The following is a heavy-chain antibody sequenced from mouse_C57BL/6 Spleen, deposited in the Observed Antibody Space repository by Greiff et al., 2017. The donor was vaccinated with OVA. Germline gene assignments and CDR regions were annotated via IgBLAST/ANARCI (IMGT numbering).Heavy chain of an antibody. CDR1: GYTFTSYG. J-gene: IGHJ2*01. Sequence: QVQLQQSGAELARPGASVKLSCKASGYTFTSYGISWVKQRTGQGLEWIGEIYPRSGNTYYNEKFKGKATLTADKSSSTAYMELRSLTSEDSAVYFCARGLTTVVAHWGQGTTLTVSS. D-gene: IGHD1-1*01. V-gene: IGHV1-81*01. CDR3: ARGLTTVVAH. CDR2: IYPRSGNT.